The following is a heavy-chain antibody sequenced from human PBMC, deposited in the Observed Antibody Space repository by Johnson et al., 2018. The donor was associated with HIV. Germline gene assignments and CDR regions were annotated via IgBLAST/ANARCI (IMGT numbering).Heavy chain of an antibody. CDR1: GFTFSAYW. V-gene: IGHV3-7*03. CDR3: ARAASDAFDI. J-gene: IGHJ3*02. Sequence: VQLVESGGGLVQPGGSLRLSCAASGFTFSAYWMSWVRQAPGKGLDWVANIKQDESEKYYVDSVKGRFTISGDNAKNSLYLQMNSLRAEDTAVYYCARAASDAFDIWGQGTMVTVSS. CDR2: IKQDESEK.